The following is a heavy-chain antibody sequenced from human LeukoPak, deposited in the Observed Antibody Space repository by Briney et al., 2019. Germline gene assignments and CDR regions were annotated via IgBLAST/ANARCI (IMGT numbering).Heavy chain of an antibody. CDR3: ARMYYYGSGSYRYYMDV. V-gene: IGHV4-38-2*02. Sequence: SETLSLTCTVSGYSISSGYYWGWIRQPPGKGLEWIGSIYHSGSTYYNPSLKSRVTISVDTSKNQFSLKLSSVTAADTAVYYCARMYYYGSGSYRYYMDVWGKGTTVTISS. CDR1: GYSISSGYY. J-gene: IGHJ6*03. CDR2: IYHSGST. D-gene: IGHD3-10*01.